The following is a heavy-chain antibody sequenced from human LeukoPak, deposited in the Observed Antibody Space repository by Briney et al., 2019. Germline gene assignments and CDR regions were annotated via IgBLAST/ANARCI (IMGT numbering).Heavy chain of an antibody. V-gene: IGHV3-23*01. Sequence: GGSLRLSCSASGFTFSTYGMSWVRQSPGKGLEWVISISGSGSTTFYADSVKGRFTISRDNSKNMLYLQMTSLRAEDTAVYYCAKGTSTYSSGSFDYWGRGTMVTV. CDR2: ISGSGSTT. CDR1: GFTFSTYG. J-gene: IGHJ4*01. D-gene: IGHD6-19*01. CDR3: AKGTSTYSSGSFDY.